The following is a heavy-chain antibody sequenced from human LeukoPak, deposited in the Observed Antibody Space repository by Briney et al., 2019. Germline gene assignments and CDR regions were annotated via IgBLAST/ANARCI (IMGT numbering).Heavy chain of an antibody. V-gene: IGHV3-23*01. D-gene: IGHD6-19*01. CDR1: GFTFSSYA. CDR2: ISGSGGST. Sequence: PGGSLRLSCAASGFTFSSYAMSWVRQAPGKGLELVSAISGSGGSTYYADSVKGRFTISSDNFKNTLYLQMNSLRAEDTAVYYCAKDPIAVAGYYFDYWGQGTLVTVSS. J-gene: IGHJ4*02. CDR3: AKDPIAVAGYYFDY.